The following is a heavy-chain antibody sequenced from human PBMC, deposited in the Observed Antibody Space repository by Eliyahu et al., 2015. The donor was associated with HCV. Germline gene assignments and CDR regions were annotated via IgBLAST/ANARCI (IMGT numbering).Heavy chain of an antibody. D-gene: IGHD5-24*01. CDR2: ISTSSSYI. J-gene: IGHJ4*02. CDR1: GFXFXGYY. CDR3: ARARYGRDGYNFHFDY. Sequence: EVQLVESGGGLVKPGGSLXLSCAASGFXFXGYYMAWVRQAPGKGLEWVSCISTSSSYIYYGDSVKGRLAISRDNAKTSLYLHMNSLRVEDSAVYYCARARYGRDGYNFHFDYWGQGTLVTVSS. V-gene: IGHV3-21*04.